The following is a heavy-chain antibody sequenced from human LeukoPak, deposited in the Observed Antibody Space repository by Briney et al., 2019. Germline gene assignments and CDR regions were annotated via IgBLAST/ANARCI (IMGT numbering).Heavy chain of an antibody. CDR1: GGTFSSYA. CDR2: IIPIFGTA. D-gene: IGHD3-3*01. Sequence: SVKVSCKASGGTFSSYAISWVRQAPGQGLEWMGGIIPIFGTANYAQKFQGRVTITTDESTSTAYMELSSLRSEVTAVYYCASMRRGGYYLDYFDYWGQGTLVTVSS. V-gene: IGHV1-69*05. J-gene: IGHJ4*02. CDR3: ASMRRGGYYLDYFDY.